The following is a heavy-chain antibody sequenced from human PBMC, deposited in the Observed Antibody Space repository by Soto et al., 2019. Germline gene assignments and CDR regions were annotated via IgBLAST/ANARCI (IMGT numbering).Heavy chain of an antibody. J-gene: IGHJ4*02. CDR1: GFSLSTSGVG. Sequence: QITLKESGPTLVKPTQTLTLTCTFSGFSLSTSGVGVGWIRQPPGKALEWLALIYWDDDKRYSPSLKSRLTITKDPSKNQVVLTMTNMDPVDTATYYCAHIGDSSGYRGLVLDYWGQGTLVTVSS. CDR3: AHIGDSSGYRGLVLDY. D-gene: IGHD3-22*01. CDR2: IYWDDDK. V-gene: IGHV2-5*02.